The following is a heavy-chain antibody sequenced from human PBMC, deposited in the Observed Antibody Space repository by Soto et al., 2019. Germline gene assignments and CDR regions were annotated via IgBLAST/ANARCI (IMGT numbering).Heavy chain of an antibody. CDR2: IWYDGSNK. CDR3: ASDGYCSSTSCYSFDY. J-gene: IGHJ4*02. D-gene: IGHD2-2*03. CDR1: GFTFSSYG. Sequence: GGSLRLSCAASGFTFSSYGMHWVRQAPGKGLEWVAVIWYDGSNKYYADSVKGRFTISRDNSKNTLYLQMNSLRAEDTAVYYCASDGYCSSTSCYSFDYWGQGTLVTVSS. V-gene: IGHV3-33*01.